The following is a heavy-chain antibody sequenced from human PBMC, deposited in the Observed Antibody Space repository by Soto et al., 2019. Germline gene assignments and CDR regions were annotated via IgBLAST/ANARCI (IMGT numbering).Heavy chain of an antibody. V-gene: IGHV4-34*01. CDR1: GGSFSGYY. Sequence: QVQLQQWGAGLLKPSETLSLTCAVYGGSFSGYYWSWIRQPPGKGLEWIGEINHSGSTNYNPSLKSRVTISVDTSKTQFSLKLSSVTAADTAVYYCAKTGQYYYGSGSYFDYWGQGTLVTVSS. D-gene: IGHD3-10*01. CDR3: AKTGQYYYGSGSYFDY. CDR2: INHSGST. J-gene: IGHJ4*02.